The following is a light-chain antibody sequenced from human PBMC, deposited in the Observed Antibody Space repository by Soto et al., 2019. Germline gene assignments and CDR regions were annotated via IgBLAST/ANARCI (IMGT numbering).Light chain of an antibody. CDR2: EAS. CDR3: QQYYSYSWT. Sequence: DIQMTQSPSTLSASVGDRVTITCRASQSISTWLAWYQQKPGKAPKLLIYEASSLESGVPTRVSGSGSGTEFTLTSSSLQPDDFATYYCQQYYSYSWTFGQGTKVEIK. J-gene: IGKJ1*01. V-gene: IGKV1-5*03. CDR1: QSISTW.